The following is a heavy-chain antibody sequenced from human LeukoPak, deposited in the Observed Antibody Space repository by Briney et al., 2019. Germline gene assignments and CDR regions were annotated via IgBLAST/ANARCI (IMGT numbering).Heavy chain of an antibody. D-gene: IGHD7-27*01. CDR2: ISTYNDNT. Sequence: ASVKVSCKASGYTFTNYGISWVRQAPGQGLEWMGWISTYNDNTNYAQKLQGRVTMTTDTFTTTAYMELRSLRSDDTAVYYCARDPGEGRGFDYWGQGTLVTVSS. J-gene: IGHJ4*02. V-gene: IGHV1-18*01. CDR1: GYTFTNYG. CDR3: ARDPGEGRGFDY.